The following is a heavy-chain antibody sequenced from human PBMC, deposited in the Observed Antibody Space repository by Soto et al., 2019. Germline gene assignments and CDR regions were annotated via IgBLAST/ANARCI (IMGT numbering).Heavy chain of an antibody. CDR1: GGTFSTYA. CDR3: ARAGGPSMLRYYYGLDV. D-gene: IGHD3-10*02. J-gene: IGHJ6*02. Sequence: ASVKVSCKPSGGTFSTYAISWVRQAPGQGLEWMGGIIPVFGAAKYTQRFQGRVTITADESTNTVYMELSSLRSDDTAVYYCARAGGPSMLRYYYGLDVWGQGTTVTVSS. V-gene: IGHV1-69*13. CDR2: IIPVFGAA.